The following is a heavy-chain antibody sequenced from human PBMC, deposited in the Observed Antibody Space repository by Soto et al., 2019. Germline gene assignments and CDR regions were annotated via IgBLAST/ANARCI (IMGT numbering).Heavy chain of an antibody. V-gene: IGHV1-18*01. Sequence: ASVKVSCKASGYTFTSYSITWVRQAPGQGLEWMGWISAHNGNTKYAQKLQGRVTMTTDTSTSTAYMEVRSLRSDDTAVYYCARDTAMALPDAWGQGTLVTVSS. CDR2: ISAHNGNT. J-gene: IGHJ4*02. CDR1: GYTFTSYS. D-gene: IGHD5-18*01. CDR3: ARDTAMALPDA.